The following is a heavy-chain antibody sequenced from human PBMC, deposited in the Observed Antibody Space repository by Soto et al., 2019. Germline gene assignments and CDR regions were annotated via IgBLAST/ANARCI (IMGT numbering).Heavy chain of an antibody. CDR1: GFTFSSYD. CDR3: ARALTYYYDIDY. J-gene: IGHJ4*02. Sequence: GGSLRLSFAACGFTFSSYDMHWVRQAPGKGLVWVSRINSDGSRTTYADSVKGRFTISRDNAKNMLHLQMNSLRAEDTAVYYCARALTYYYDIDYWGQGTLVTVSS. D-gene: IGHD3-22*01. V-gene: IGHV3-74*01. CDR2: INSDGSRT.